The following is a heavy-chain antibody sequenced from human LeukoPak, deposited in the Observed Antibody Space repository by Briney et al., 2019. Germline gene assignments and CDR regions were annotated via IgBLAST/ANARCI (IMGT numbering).Heavy chain of an antibody. V-gene: IGHV4-59*12. CDR3: ARQDRALFWFDP. CDR2: IYYSGST. D-gene: IGHD2-15*01. Sequence: SETLSLTCTVSGGSISSYYWSWIRQPPGKGLEWIGYIYYSGSTNYNPSLKSRVTISVDTSKNQFSLKLSSVTAADTAVYYCARQDRALFWFDPWGQGTLVTVSS. J-gene: IGHJ5*02. CDR1: GGSISSYY.